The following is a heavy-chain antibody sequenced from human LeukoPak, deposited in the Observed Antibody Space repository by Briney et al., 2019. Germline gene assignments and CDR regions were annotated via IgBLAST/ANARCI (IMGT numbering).Heavy chain of an antibody. V-gene: IGHV4-39*07. J-gene: IGHJ4*02. CDR2: INYSGTT. CDR1: SGSISSSSYY. CDR3: ARDIPTGRFDY. Sequence: SETLSLTCTVSSGSISSSSYYWGWIRQPPGKGLEWIGSINYSGTTYYNPSLKSRVTISVDTSKNQFSLRLSSVTAADTAVYYCARDIPTGRFDYWGQGTLVTVPS. D-gene: IGHD2-2*02.